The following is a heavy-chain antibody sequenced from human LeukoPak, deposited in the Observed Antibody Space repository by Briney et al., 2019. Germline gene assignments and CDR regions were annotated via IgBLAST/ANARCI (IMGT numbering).Heavy chain of an antibody. CDR1: GYTFTTHA. D-gene: IGHD3-16*01. J-gene: IGHJ4*02. Sequence: ASVKVSCKTSGYTFTTHAVHWVRQAPGQSLEWMGWINTANGDTGYSQKFQGRVTITSDTSASTGYMEMSNLRSEDTAVYYCASKPRGESRPFDYWGQGTLVTVSS. CDR3: ASKPRGESRPFDY. V-gene: IGHV1-3*04. CDR2: INTANGDT.